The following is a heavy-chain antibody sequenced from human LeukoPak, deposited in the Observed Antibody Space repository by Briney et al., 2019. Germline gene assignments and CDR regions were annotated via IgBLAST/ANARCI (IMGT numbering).Heavy chain of an antibody. Sequence: PGGSLRLSCAASGFTFSTHWMTWVRQSPGKGLEWVANIKQDGSEKYYVDSVKGRFTISRDNAKNSLYLQMNSLRGEDTAVYYCARERLTVETAGSIAYWGQGTLVTVSS. CDR1: GFTFSTHW. J-gene: IGHJ4*02. CDR3: ARERLTVETAGSIAY. V-gene: IGHV3-7*01. D-gene: IGHD3-10*01. CDR2: IKQDGSEK.